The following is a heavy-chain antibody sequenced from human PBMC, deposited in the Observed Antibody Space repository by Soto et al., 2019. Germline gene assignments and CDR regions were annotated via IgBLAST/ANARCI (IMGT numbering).Heavy chain of an antibody. CDR1: GFPFSSHW. CDR3: ARVTSPGYFDS. Sequence: GGSLRLSCAASGFPFSSHWMTWVRQAPGKGPEWVAYIKQDGSEKYYVDSVMGRFTMSRDNTQSSLSLQMNTLRVEDTAVYYCARVTSPGYFDSWGQGTLVTVSS. J-gene: IGHJ4*02. CDR2: IKQDGSEK. V-gene: IGHV3-7*05.